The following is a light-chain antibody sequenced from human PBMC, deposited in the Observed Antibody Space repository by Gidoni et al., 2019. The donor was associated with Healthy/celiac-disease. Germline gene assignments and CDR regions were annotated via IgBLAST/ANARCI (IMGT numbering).Light chain of an antibody. CDR2: GAS. CDR1: QGVSSSY. V-gene: IGKV3-20*01. J-gene: IGKJ2*01. Sequence: IVLQQSPGTLALSPGERATLSCQASQGVSSSYLAWYQQKPGQAPRLLIYGASSRATGIPDRFSGSGSETDFTLTISRLEPEDFAVYYCQQYGSSPPYTFGQGTKLEIK. CDR3: QQYGSSPPYT.